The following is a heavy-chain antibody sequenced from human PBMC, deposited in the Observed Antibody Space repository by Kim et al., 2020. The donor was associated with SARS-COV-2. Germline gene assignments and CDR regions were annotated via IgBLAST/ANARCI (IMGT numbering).Heavy chain of an antibody. CDR3: ARVGVTTARGYYYYGMDV. CDR2: ISYDGSNK. V-gene: IGHV3-30*04. CDR1: GFTFSSYA. D-gene: IGHD4-17*01. J-gene: IGHJ6*02. Sequence: GGSLRLSCAASGFTFSSYAMHWVRQAPGKGLEWVAVISYDGSNKYYADSVKGRFTISRDNSKNTLYLQMNSLRAEDTAVYYCARVGVTTARGYYYYGMDVWGQGTTVTVSS.